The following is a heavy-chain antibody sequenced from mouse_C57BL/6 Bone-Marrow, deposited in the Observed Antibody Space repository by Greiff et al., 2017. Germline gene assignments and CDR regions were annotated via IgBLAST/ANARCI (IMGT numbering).Heavy chain of an antibody. V-gene: IGHV1-81*01. J-gene: IGHJ1*03. CDR1: GYTFTSYG. D-gene: IGHD3-1*01. CDR2: IYPRSGNT. Sequence: VKLQQSGAELARPGASVKLSCKASGYTFTSYGISWVKQRTGQGLEWIGEIYPRSGNTYYNEKFKGKATLTADKSSSTASMELRSLTSEDSAVYFCARWGAIDGYWYFDVWGTGTTVTVSS. CDR3: ARWGAIDGYWYFDV.